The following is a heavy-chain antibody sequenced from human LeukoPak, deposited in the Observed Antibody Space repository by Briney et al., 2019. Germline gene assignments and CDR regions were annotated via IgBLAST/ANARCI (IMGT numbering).Heavy chain of an antibody. J-gene: IGHJ3*02. CDR2: IYHSGST. V-gene: IGHV4-30-2*01. Sequence: QTLSLTCTVSGGSISSGGYYWSWIRQPPGKGLEWIGYIYHSGSTYYNPSLKSRVTISVDRSKNQFSLKLSSVTAADTAVYYCARDPPKYCSSTSCQNIWGQGTMVTVSS. CDR3: ARDPPKYCSSTSCQNI. D-gene: IGHD2-2*01. CDR1: GGSISSGGYY.